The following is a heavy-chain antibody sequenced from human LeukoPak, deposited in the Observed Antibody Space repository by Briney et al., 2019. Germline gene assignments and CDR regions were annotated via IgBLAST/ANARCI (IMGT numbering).Heavy chain of an antibody. CDR3: ASGYYREAFDY. D-gene: IGHD3-3*01. CDR2: IIPILGIA. V-gene: IGHV1-69*02. CDR1: GGTFSSYT. Sequence: SVKVSCKASGGTFSSYTISWVRQAPGQGLEWMGRIIPILGIANYAQKFQGRVTITADKSTRTAYMELSSLRSEDTAVYYCASGYYREAFDYWGQGTLVTVSS. J-gene: IGHJ4*02.